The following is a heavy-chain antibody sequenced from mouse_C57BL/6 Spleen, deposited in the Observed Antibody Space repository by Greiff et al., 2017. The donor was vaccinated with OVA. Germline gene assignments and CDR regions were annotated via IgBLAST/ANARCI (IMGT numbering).Heavy chain of an antibody. CDR3: ARSPYYGSSHWYFDV. CDR1: GYSFTDYN. J-gene: IGHJ1*03. Sequence: VQLKESGPELVKPGASVKISCKASGYSFTDYNMNWVKQSNGKSLEWIGVINPNSGTTSYNQKFKGKATLTVDQSSSTAYMKLNSLTSEDSAVYYCARSPYYGSSHWYFDVWGTGTTVTVSS. D-gene: IGHD1-1*01. CDR2: INPNSGTT. V-gene: IGHV1-39*01.